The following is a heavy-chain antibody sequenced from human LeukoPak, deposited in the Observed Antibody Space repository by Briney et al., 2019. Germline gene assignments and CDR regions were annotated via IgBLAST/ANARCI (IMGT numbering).Heavy chain of an antibody. CDR2: ISGSSSYI. CDR3: GRQAAPDY. J-gene: IGHJ4*02. D-gene: IGHD6-13*01. CDR1: GFSFSAYS. V-gene: IGHV3-21*01. Sequence: GGSLRLSCAASGFSFSAYSMNWVRQAPGKGLEWVASISGSSSYIYYTDSLKGRFTVSRDNAKNSLYLQMNSLRVEDTAVYYCGRQAAPDYWGQGTLVTVSS.